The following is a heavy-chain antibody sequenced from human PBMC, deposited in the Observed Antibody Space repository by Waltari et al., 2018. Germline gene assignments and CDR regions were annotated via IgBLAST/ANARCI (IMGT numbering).Heavy chain of an antibody. CDR3: ARQISGIVSGMDV. J-gene: IGHJ6*02. D-gene: IGHD1-26*01. CDR2: IYPGDSDT. V-gene: IGHV5-51*01. CDR1: GYSFSNYW. Sequence: EVQLVQSGAEVKKPGDSLQISCKGSGYSFSNYWIGWVRQMLGKGLEWMGFIYPGDSDTRYSPSFQGQVTISADKSISTAYLQWSSLKASDTALFYCARQISGIVSGMDVWGQGTTVTVSS.